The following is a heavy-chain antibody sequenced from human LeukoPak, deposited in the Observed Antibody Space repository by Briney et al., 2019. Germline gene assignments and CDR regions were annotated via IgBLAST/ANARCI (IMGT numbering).Heavy chain of an antibody. CDR3: AREKGSGSYLWDYYYYGMDV. D-gene: IGHD3-10*01. J-gene: IGHJ6*02. CDR1: GVSISSGDYY. Sequence: SETLSLTCTVSGVSISSGDYYWSWIRQPPGKGLEWIGYIYYSGSTYYNPSLKSRVTISVDTSKNQFSLKLSSVTAADTAVYYCAREKGSGSYLWDYYYYGMDVWGQGTTVTVSS. CDR2: IYYSGST. V-gene: IGHV4-30-4*01.